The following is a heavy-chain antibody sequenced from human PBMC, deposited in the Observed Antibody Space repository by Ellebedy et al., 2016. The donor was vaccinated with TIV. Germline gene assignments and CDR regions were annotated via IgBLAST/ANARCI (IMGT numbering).Heavy chain of an antibody. Sequence: ASVKVSXXASGYTFTGYYMHWVRQAPGQGLEWMGWINPNSGGTNYAQKFQGRVTMTRDTSISTAYMELSRLRSDDTAVYYCARDMEGDDYGDYIPLKNWFNPWGQGTLVTVSS. D-gene: IGHD4-17*01. CDR2: INPNSGGT. CDR1: GYTFTGYY. V-gene: IGHV1-2*02. J-gene: IGHJ5*02. CDR3: ARDMEGDDYGDYIPLKNWFNP.